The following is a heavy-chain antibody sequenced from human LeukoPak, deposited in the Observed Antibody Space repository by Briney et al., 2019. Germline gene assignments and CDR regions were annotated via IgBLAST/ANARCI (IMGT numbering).Heavy chain of an antibody. Sequence: PGGSLKLSCAASGFTFSGSAVHWVRQASGKGLEWVGRIRGKANGYATAYAASVKGRFTISRDDSKDTAYLQMNSLKTEDTAVYYCARLFGYEVLGPDYWGQGTLVTVSS. CDR3: ARLFGYEVLGPDY. V-gene: IGHV3-73*01. CDR2: IRGKANGYAT. D-gene: IGHD5-18*01. J-gene: IGHJ4*02. CDR1: GFTFSGSA.